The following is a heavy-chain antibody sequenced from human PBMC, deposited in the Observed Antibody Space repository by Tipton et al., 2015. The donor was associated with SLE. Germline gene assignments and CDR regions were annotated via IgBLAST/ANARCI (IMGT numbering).Heavy chain of an antibody. V-gene: IGHV4-30-2*03. D-gene: IGHD1-14*01. Sequence: TLSLTCAVSGGSISSGGYSWSWIRQPPGKGLEWIGSIYHSGSTYYNPSLKSRVTISVDTSKNQFSLKLSSVTAADTAVYYCARDPVTHGAFDIWGQGTMVTVSS. CDR1: GGSISSGGYS. CDR3: ARDPVTHGAFDI. J-gene: IGHJ3*02. CDR2: IYHSGST.